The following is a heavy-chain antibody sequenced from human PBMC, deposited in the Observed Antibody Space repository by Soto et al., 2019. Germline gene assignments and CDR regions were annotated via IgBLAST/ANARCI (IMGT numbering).Heavy chain of an antibody. J-gene: IGHJ4*02. CDR1: GFTFYNYA. CDR2: ISYDGSIK. D-gene: IGHD5-18*01. Sequence: QVQLVESGGGVVQPGTSLRLSCAASGFTFYNYALHWVRRAPGKGLEWVAVISYDGSIKYYADSVKGRFTISRDNSKNTQYLQMNSPRAEDMGIYHCARGHTANAAMVTGQFDYWGQGTLVTVSS. V-gene: IGHV3-30-3*01. CDR3: ARGHTANAAMVTGQFDY.